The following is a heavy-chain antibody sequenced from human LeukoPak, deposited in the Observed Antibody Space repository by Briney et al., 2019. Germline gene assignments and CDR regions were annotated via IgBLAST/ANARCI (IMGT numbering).Heavy chain of an antibody. D-gene: IGHD3-9*01. J-gene: IGHJ4*02. V-gene: IGHV4-30-4*08. CDR3: ARESTYYDTLTGYLRPRYFDY. CDR2: IYYSGST. Sequence: PSETLSLTCTFSGGSISSGDYYWSWIRQPPGKGLEWLGYIYYSGSTYYNPSLQSRVTISVDTSKNQFSLKLSSVTAADTAVYYCARESTYYDTLTGYLRPRYFDYWGQGTLVTVSS. CDR1: GGSISSGDYY.